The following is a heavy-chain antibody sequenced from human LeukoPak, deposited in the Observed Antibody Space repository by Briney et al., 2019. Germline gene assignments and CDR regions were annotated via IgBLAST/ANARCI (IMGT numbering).Heavy chain of an antibody. V-gene: IGHV3-33*01. Sequence: GGALRLSCAASGFTLSTYGMHWLRQAPGKGLEWVAAIWNDGSNKYYGDSVKGRLTTSRDNSKNPLYLEMNNLRPEDTAVYYCARAVGPFDYWGQGTLVTVSS. D-gene: IGHD6-19*01. J-gene: IGHJ4*02. CDR2: IWNDGSNK. CDR3: ARAVGPFDY. CDR1: GFTLSTYG.